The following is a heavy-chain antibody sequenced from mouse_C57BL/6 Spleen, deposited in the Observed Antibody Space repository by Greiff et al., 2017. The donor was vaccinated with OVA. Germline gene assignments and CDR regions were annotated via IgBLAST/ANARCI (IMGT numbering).Heavy chain of an antibody. Sequence: HLKQSGPGLVQPSQSLSITCTVSGFSLTSYGVHWVRQSPGKGLEWLGVIWRGGSTDYNAAFMSRLSITKDNSKSQVFFKMNSLQADDTAIYYCAKNQDSSGYGFAYWGQGTLVTVSA. D-gene: IGHD3-2*02. V-gene: IGHV2-5*01. CDR1: GFSLTSYG. J-gene: IGHJ3*01. CDR2: IWRGGST. CDR3: AKNQDSSGYGFAY.